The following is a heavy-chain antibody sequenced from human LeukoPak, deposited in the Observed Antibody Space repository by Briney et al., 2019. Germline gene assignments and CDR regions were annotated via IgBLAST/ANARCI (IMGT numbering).Heavy chain of an antibody. Sequence: SVKVSCKASGGTFSNYAISWVRQAPGQGLEWMGGIIPIFGTTNYAQKFQGRVSITTDESTGTAYMELSSLRSDDTAVYYCARDRATTVTKSFAFDIWGQGTMVTVSS. CDR1: GGTFSNYA. CDR3: ARDRATTVTKSFAFDI. D-gene: IGHD4-17*01. CDR2: IIPIFGTT. J-gene: IGHJ3*02. V-gene: IGHV1-69*05.